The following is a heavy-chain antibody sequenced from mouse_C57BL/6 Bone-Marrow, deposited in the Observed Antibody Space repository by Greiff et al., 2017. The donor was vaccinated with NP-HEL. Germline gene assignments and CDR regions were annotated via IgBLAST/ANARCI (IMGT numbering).Heavy chain of an antibody. Sequence: VQLQQSGAELVRPGTSVKVSCKASGYAFTNYLIEWVKQRPGQGLEWIGVINPGSGGTNYNEKFKGKATLTADKSSSTAYMQLSSLTSEDSAVYFCARSNWLYAMDYWGQGTSGTVSS. J-gene: IGHJ4*01. V-gene: IGHV1-54*01. D-gene: IGHD4-1*01. CDR1: GYAFTNYL. CDR3: ARSNWLYAMDY. CDR2: INPGSGGT.